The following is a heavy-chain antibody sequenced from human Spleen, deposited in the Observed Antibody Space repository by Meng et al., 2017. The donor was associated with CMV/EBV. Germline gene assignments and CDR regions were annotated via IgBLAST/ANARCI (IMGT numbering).Heavy chain of an antibody. V-gene: IGHV3-53*01. Sequence: LSCAACGFTVSNNYMSWVRQAPGKGLEWVSVIYGGGSPYYAESVRGRFTISRDNSKNTLYLQMISLRAEDTAVYYCARDSRNIAGGEDWGQGTLVTVSS. CDR3: ARDSRNIAGGED. CDR2: IYGGGSP. CDR1: GFTVSNNY. J-gene: IGHJ4*02. D-gene: IGHD6-13*01.